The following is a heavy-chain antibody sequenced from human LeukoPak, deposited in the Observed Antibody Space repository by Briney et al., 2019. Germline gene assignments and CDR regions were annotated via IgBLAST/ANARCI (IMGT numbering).Heavy chain of an antibody. Sequence: SETLSLTCAVYGGSFSGYYWSWIRQPPGKGLEWIGEINHSGSTNYNPSLKSRVTISVDTSKNQFSLKLSSVTAADTAVYYCARSITIFGVVIRQHNSYPVYYFDYWGQGTLVTVSS. CDR2: INHSGST. J-gene: IGHJ4*02. D-gene: IGHD3-3*01. CDR1: GGSFSGYY. CDR3: ARSITIFGVVIRQHNSYPVYYFDY. V-gene: IGHV4-34*01.